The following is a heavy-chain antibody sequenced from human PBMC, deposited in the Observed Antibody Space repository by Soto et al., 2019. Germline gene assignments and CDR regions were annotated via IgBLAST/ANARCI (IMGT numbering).Heavy chain of an antibody. CDR1: GGSISSRSYY. V-gene: IGHV4-39*01. D-gene: IGHD3-22*01. Sequence: SEPLSHTSSVSGGSISSRSYYRGWIRQPPGKGLEWIGSIYYSGSTYYNPSLKSRVTISVDTSKNQFTLKLSSVTAADTAVYYCARRLYYDSSGFEGGGMDVWGQGTTVTVSS. J-gene: IGHJ6*02. CDR3: ARRLYYDSSGFEGGGMDV. CDR2: IYYSGST.